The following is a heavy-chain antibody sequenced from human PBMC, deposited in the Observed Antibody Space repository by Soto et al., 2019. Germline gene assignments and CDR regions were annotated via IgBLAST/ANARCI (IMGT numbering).Heavy chain of an antibody. V-gene: IGHV3-48*02. CDR2: ISSSSSTI. D-gene: IGHD6-6*01. CDR1: GFTFSSYS. J-gene: IGHJ4*02. CDR3: ARAPLKDSSSSRLGGGGYYFDY. Sequence: GGSLRLSCAASGFTFSSYSMNWVRQAPGKGLEWVSYISSSSSTIYYADSVKGRFTISRDNAKNSLYLQMNSLRDEDTAVYYCARAPLKDSSSSRLGGGGYYFDYWGQGTLVTVSS.